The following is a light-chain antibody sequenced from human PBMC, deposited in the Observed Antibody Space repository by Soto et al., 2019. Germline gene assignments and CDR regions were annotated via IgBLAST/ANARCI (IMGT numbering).Light chain of an antibody. CDR3: QQYDNLALT. J-gene: IGKJ4*01. V-gene: IGKV1-33*01. Sequence: DIQMTQSPSSLSASVGDRVTITCQAGQDISNYLNWYQQKPGKAPKLLIYDASNLETGVPSRFSGSGSGTDFTFTISSLQPEDIATYYCQQYDNLALTFGGGTKVEIK. CDR2: DAS. CDR1: QDISNY.